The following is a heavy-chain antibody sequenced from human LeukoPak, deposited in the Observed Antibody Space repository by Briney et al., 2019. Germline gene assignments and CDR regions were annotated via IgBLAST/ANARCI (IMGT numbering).Heavy chain of an antibody. Sequence: PSETLSLTCAVYGGSFSGYYWSWIRQPPGKGLEWIGEINHSGSTNYNPSLKSRVTISVDTSKNQFSLKLGSVTAADTAVYYCARGIAAAGGAEYFQHWGQGTLVTVSS. CDR2: INHSGST. J-gene: IGHJ1*01. V-gene: IGHV4-34*01. CDR1: GGSFSGYY. CDR3: ARGIAAAGGAEYFQH. D-gene: IGHD6-13*01.